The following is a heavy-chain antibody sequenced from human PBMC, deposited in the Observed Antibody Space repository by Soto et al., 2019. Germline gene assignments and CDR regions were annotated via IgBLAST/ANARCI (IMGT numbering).Heavy chain of an antibody. J-gene: IGHJ4*02. D-gene: IGHD6-25*01. Sequence: QITLKESGPTLVKPTQTLTLTCTFSGFSLTTSGVGVGWIRQPPGKAPEWLALVYWNDDKRYSPSMRSRLTITTGNSKNQVVLTMTDMDPVDTATYYCAHRLGSRGSFDYWGQGSLVTVSS. CDR1: GFSLTTSGVG. CDR2: VYWNDDK. V-gene: IGHV2-5*01. CDR3: AHRLGSRGSFDY.